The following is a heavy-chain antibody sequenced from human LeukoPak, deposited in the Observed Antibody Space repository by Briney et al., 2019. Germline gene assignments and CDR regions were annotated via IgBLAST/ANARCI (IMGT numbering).Heavy chain of an antibody. Sequence: LRLSCAASGFTVSSNYMSWIRQHPGKGLEWIGYIYYSGSTYYNPSLKSRVTISVDTSKNQFSLKLSSVTAADTAVYYCARSPRTYGDYDYWGQGTLVTVSS. CDR1: GFTVSSNY. V-gene: IGHV4-31*02. J-gene: IGHJ4*02. CDR2: IYYSGST. CDR3: ARSPRTYGDYDY. D-gene: IGHD4-17*01.